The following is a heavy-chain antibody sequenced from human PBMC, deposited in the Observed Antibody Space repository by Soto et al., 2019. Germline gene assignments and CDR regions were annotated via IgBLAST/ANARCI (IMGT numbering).Heavy chain of an antibody. CDR1: GGSISSGGYY. J-gene: IGHJ5*02. CDR3: AREHITMVRGVIIRPINWLDP. D-gene: IGHD3-10*01. CDR2: IYYSGST. Sequence: SETLSLTCTVSGGSISSGGYYWSWIRQHPGKGLEWIGYIYYSGSTYYNPSLKSRVTISVDTSKNQFSLKLSSVTAADTAVYYCAREHITMVRGVIIRPINWLDPWGQGTLVTVSS. V-gene: IGHV4-31*03.